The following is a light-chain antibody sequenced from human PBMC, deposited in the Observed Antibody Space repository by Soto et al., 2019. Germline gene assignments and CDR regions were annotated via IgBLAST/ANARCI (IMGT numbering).Light chain of an antibody. CDR1: QSVSSN. CDR3: QQRSDWPLT. J-gene: IGKJ5*01. Sequence: EIVMTQSPATLSVSPGEGATLSCRAGQSVSSNLVWYQQKPGQAPRLLIYDASNRATGIPARFSGSGSETDFTLTISSLEPEDFAVYYCQQRSDWPLTFGQGTRLEIK. CDR2: DAS. V-gene: IGKV3-11*01.